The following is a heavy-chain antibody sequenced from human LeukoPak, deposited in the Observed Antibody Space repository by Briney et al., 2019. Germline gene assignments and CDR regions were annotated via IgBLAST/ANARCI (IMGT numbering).Heavy chain of an antibody. CDR2: IYTSGST. D-gene: IGHD3-9*01. V-gene: IGHV4-39*07. J-gene: IGHJ6*03. Sequence: SETLSLTCTVSGGSSSSISYYWGWIRQPPGKGLEWIGRIYTSGSTNYNPSLKSRVTMSVDTSKNQFSLKLSSVTAADTAVYYCARELRYFDWLTREYYYYYYMDVWGKGTTVTISS. CDR1: GGSSSSISYY. CDR3: ARELRYFDWLTREYYYYYYMDV.